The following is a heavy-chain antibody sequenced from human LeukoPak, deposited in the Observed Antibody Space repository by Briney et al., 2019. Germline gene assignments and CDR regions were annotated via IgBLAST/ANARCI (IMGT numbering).Heavy chain of an antibody. Sequence: GGSLRLSCAASGFTFSSYSMSWVRQAPGKGLEWVSYISSSSSTIYYADSVKGRFTISRDNAKNSLYLQMNSLRAEDTAVYYYARDDRSFGHYYYYYMDVWGKGTTVTVSS. J-gene: IGHJ6*03. CDR2: ISSSSSTI. V-gene: IGHV3-48*01. CDR3: ARDDRSFGHYYYYYMDV. D-gene: IGHD3-9*01. CDR1: GFTFSSYS.